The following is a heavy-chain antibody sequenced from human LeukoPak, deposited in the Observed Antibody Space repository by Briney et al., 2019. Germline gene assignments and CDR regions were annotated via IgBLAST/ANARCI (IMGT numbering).Heavy chain of an antibody. D-gene: IGHD4-23*01. CDR3: ATPHYGGNGLYNWFDP. CDR2: FDPEDGET. V-gene: IGHV1-24*01. CDR1: GYTLTELS. Sequence: GASVKVSCKVSGYTLTELSMHWVRQAPGKGLEWMGGFDPEDGETIYAQKFQGRVTMTEDTSTDTAYMELSSLRSEDTAVYYCATPHYGGNGLYNWFDPWGQGTLVTVSS. J-gene: IGHJ5*02.